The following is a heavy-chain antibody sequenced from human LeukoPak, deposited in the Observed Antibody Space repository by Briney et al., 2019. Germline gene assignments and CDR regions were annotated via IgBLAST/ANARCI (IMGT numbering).Heavy chain of an antibody. D-gene: IGHD1-26*01. CDR2: ISGSGGST. V-gene: IGHV3-23*01. CDR3: AKTTWELLRDPFDY. Sequence: GGSLRLSCAASGFTFSNAWMSWVRQAPGKGLEWVSVISGSGGSTYYADSVKGRFTISRDNSKNTLYLQMNSLRAEDTAVYYCAKTTWELLRDPFDYWGQGTLVTVSS. CDR1: GFTFSNAW. J-gene: IGHJ4*02.